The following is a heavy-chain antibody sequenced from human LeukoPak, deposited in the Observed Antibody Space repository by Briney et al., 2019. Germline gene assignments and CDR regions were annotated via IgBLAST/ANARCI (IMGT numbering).Heavy chain of an antibody. Sequence: GRSLRLSCAASGFTFSSYAMHWVRQAPGKGLEWVAVISYDGSNKYYADSVKGRFTISRDNAKNSLYLQMNSLRAEDTALYYCARDKNPGLARTHNWFDPWGQGTLVTVSS. CDR3: ARDKNPGLARTHNWFDP. J-gene: IGHJ5*02. V-gene: IGHV3-30*04. CDR1: GFTFSSYA. CDR2: ISYDGSNK.